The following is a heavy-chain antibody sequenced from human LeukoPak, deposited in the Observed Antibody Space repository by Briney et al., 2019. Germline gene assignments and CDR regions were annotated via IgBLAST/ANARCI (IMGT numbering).Heavy chain of an antibody. CDR3: TKDTSAGGADY. D-gene: IGHD2-15*01. CDR1: GFTFDDYG. Sequence: PGGSLRLSCAASGFTFDDYGMSWVRQAPGKGLEWVSGINWNGGSTGYADSVKGRFTVSRDNAKNFLYLEMNSLRVEDTALYYCTKDTSAGGADYWGQGTLVTVSP. CDR2: INWNGGST. J-gene: IGHJ4*02. V-gene: IGHV3-20*04.